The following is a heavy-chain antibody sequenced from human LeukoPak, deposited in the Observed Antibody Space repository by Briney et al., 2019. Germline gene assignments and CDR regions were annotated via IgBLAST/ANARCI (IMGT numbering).Heavy chain of an antibody. CDR1: GFTFDDYA. V-gene: IGHV3-48*03. Sequence: GRSLRLSCAASGFTFDDYAMHWVRQAPGKGLEWVSYISSSGSTIYYADSVKGRFTISRDNAKNSLYLQMNSLRAEDTAVYYCTRGGLSSILTGYHAWDYWGQGTLVTVSS. D-gene: IGHD3-9*01. CDR3: TRGGLSSILTGYHAWDY. CDR2: ISSSGSTI. J-gene: IGHJ4*02.